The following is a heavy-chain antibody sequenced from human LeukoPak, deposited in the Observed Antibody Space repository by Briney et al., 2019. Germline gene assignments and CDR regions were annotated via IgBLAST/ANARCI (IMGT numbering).Heavy chain of an antibody. CDR3: ARVRGDGYNNLNFDY. V-gene: IGHV3-7*01. D-gene: IGHD5-24*01. J-gene: IGHJ4*02. CDR1: GFTFSSYW. CDR2: IKQDGSEK. Sequence: GGSLRLSCAASGFTFSSYWMSWVRQAPGKGLEWVANIKQDGSEKYYVDSVKGRFTISRDNAKNSLYPQMNSLRAEDTAVYYCARVRGDGYNNLNFDYWGQGTLVTVSS.